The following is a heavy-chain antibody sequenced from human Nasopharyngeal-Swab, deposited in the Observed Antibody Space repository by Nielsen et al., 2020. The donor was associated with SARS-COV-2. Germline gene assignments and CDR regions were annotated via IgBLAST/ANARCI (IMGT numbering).Heavy chain of an antibody. V-gene: IGHV3-7*04. Sequence: GESLKISCAASGFTFSSYWMSWVRQAPGKGLEWVANIKQDGSEKYYVDSVKGRVTISRDNAKNSLYLQMNSLRAEDTAVYYCARDGRQQLRHEGLFDPWGQGTLVTVSS. CDR3: ARDGRQQLRHEGLFDP. D-gene: IGHD6-13*01. CDR1: GFTFSSYW. CDR2: IKQDGSEK. J-gene: IGHJ5*02.